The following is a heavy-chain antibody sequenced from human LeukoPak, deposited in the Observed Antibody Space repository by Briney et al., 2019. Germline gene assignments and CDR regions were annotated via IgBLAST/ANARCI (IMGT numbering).Heavy chain of an antibody. CDR2: ISAYNGNT. CDR1: GYTFTSYG. CDR3: ARVRSYDFWSGFYLDY. D-gene: IGHD3-3*01. V-gene: IGHV1-18*01. Sequence: ASVKISCKASGYTFTSYGISWLRQAPGQGLEWMGWISAYNGNTNYAQKLQGRVTMTTDTSTSTAYMGLRSLRSDDTAVYYCARVRSYDFWSGFYLDYWGQGTLVTVSS. J-gene: IGHJ4*02.